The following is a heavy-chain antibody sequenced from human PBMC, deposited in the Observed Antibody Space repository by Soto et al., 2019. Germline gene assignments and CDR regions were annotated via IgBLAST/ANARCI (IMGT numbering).Heavy chain of an antibody. CDR1: GYTFTNYG. CDR3: ARDLIQLPNWFDP. CDR2: INAYNGNT. V-gene: IGHV1-18*01. J-gene: IGHJ5*02. D-gene: IGHD5-18*01. Sequence: ASVKVSCKASGYTFTNYGISWVRQAPGQGLEWMGWINAYNGNTSYAQKLQGRVTMTTDTSTSTAYMELRSLRSDDTAVYYCARDLIQLPNWFDPWGQGTLVTVSS.